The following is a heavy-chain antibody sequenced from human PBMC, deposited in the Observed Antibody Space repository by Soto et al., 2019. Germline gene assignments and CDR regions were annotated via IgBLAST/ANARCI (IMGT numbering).Heavy chain of an antibody. Sequence: ASVKVSCKASGYTFTGYYMHWVRQAPGQGLEWMGWINPSSGGTNYAQKFQGRVTMTRDTSISTAYMELSRLRSDDTAVYYCARDGTAMVPVDYWGQGTLVTVSS. V-gene: IGHV1-2*02. CDR1: GYTFTGYY. CDR3: ARDGTAMVPVDY. CDR2: INPSSGGT. J-gene: IGHJ4*02. D-gene: IGHD5-18*01.